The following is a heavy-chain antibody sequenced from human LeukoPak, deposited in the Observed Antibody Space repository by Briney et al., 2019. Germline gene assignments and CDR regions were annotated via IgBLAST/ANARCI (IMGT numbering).Heavy chain of an antibody. Sequence: GGSLRLSCAASGFTFSSYAMSWVRQAPGKGLECVSAISGSGGSTYYADSVKGRFTISRDNSKNRLYLQMNSLRAEDTAVYYCAKDRVYSGYDLGAFDIWGQGTMVTVSS. D-gene: IGHD5-12*01. V-gene: IGHV3-23*01. CDR3: AKDRVYSGYDLGAFDI. CDR1: GFTFSSYA. CDR2: ISGSGGST. J-gene: IGHJ3*02.